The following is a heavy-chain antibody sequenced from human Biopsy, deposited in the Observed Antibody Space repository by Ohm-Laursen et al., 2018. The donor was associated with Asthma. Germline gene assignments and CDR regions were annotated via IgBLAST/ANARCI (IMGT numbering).Heavy chain of an antibody. CDR3: ARDYYDFWNRSVYTYFGMDV. Sequence: TLSLTCSVSGYSISNGGYYWTWVRQRPGKGLEWIGNIYHRGNTKYNPSLKSRLSFSVDTSKNQFSPKLSSVTAADTAIYFCARDYYDFWNRSVYTYFGMDVWGRGTTVVVSS. CDR1: GYSISNGGYY. D-gene: IGHD3-3*01. J-gene: IGHJ6*02. CDR2: IYHRGNT. V-gene: IGHV4-31*03.